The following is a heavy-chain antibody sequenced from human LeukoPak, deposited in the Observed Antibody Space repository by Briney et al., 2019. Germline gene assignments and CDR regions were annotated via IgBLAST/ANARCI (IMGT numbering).Heavy chain of an antibody. Sequence: PSETLSLTCTVSGGSISSYYWSWIRQPPGKGLEWIGYIYYSGSTNYNPSLKSRVTISVDTSKNQFSLKLSSLTAADTAVYYCARVDYYNSGSYFLGYYFDPWGQGTQVTVSS. CDR2: IYYSGST. D-gene: IGHD3-10*01. CDR1: GGSISSYY. CDR3: ARVDYYNSGSYFLGYYFDP. J-gene: IGHJ4*02. V-gene: IGHV4-59*12.